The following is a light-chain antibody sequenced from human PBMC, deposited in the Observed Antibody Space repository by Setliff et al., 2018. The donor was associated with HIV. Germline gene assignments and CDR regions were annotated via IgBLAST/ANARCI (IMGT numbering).Light chain of an antibody. J-gene: IGLJ1*01. CDR1: SSDVGGYKF. CDR2: EVS. V-gene: IGLV2-14*01. Sequence: QSVLAPPASVSGSPGQSTTISCTGTSSDVGGYKFVSWYQQHPGKAPKLMIYEVSNRPSGVSDRVSGSKSGSTASLTISGLQAEDEADYYCGSYTSTTSYVFGSGTKVTV. CDR3: GSYTSTTSYV.